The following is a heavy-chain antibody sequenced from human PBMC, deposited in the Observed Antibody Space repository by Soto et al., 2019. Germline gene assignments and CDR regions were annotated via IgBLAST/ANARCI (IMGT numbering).Heavy chain of an antibody. D-gene: IGHD3-16*01. CDR3: ARLSSRMINASDS. J-gene: IGHJ3*02. CDR1: GVSISSGDYY. V-gene: IGHV4-30-4*01. Sequence: QVQLQESGPGLVKPSQTLSLTCTVSGVSISSGDYYWSWIRQPPGKGLEWIGYIYYSGSTYYNPPTKRRVTIPVDTSKNQFSRKLSSVTAADAAVYYWARLSSRMINASDSWGQGTMVTVSS. CDR2: IYYSGST.